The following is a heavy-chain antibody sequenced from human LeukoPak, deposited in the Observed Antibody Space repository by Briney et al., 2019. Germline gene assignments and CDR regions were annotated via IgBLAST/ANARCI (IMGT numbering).Heavy chain of an antibody. Sequence: SETLSLTCTVSGGSLRSDFYYWGWIRQPPGKGLEWSGSMYYSGGTYYNPSLMSRVTMSVDTSNNQFSLNLNSVTAADTAVYFCARHGRLQSSFKSFDYWGQGSLVTVSS. J-gene: IGHJ4*02. CDR1: GGSLRSDFYY. CDR2: MYYSGGT. CDR3: ARHGRLQSSFKSFDY. V-gene: IGHV4-39*01. D-gene: IGHD3/OR15-3a*01.